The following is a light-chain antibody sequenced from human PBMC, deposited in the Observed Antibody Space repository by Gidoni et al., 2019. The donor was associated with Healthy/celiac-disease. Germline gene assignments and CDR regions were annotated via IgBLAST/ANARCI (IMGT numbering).Light chain of an antibody. J-gene: IGKJ4*01. CDR1: QSVSSY. V-gene: IGKV3-11*01. CDR2: DAS. Sequence: ESVLTQSPATLSLSPGERAPLSCRASQSVSSYLAWYQPKPGQAPRLLIYDASNRATGIPARFRGSGSGTAFTLTISSLEPEDFAVYYCQQRSTWPLTFGGGTKVEIK. CDR3: QQRSTWPLT.